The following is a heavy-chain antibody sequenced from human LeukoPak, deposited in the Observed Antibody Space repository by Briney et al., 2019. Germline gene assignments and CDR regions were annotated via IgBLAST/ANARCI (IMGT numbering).Heavy chain of an antibody. CDR3: ARGDQFLYYYDSNPFDY. CDR2: IIPIFGTA. CDR1: GGTFSSYA. V-gene: IGHV1-69*05. Sequence: SVKVSCKASGGTFSSYAISWVRQAPGQGLEWMGRIIPIFGTANYAQKFQGRVTITTDESTSTAHMEPSSLRSEDTAVYYCARGDQFLYYYDSNPFDYWGQGTLSPSPQ. D-gene: IGHD3-22*01. J-gene: IGHJ4*02.